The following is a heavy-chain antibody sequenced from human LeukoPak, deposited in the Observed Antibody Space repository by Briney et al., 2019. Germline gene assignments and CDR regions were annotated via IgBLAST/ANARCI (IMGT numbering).Heavy chain of an antibody. CDR1: GGSFSGYC. Sequence: SEALSLTCAVYGGSFSGYCWSWIRQPPGKGLEWIGEINHSGSTNYNPSLKSRVTISVDTSKNQFSLKLSSVTAADTAVYYCASIAGGAGSGTVQQGFDYWGQGTLVTVSS. D-gene: IGHD3-10*01. J-gene: IGHJ4*02. V-gene: IGHV4-34*01. CDR2: INHSGST. CDR3: ASIAGGAGSGTVQQGFDY.